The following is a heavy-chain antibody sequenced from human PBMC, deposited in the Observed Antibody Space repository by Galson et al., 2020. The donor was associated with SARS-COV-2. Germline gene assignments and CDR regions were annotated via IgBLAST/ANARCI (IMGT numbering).Heavy chain of an antibody. Sequence: GGSLRLSCAASGFTFDDYAMHWVRQAPGKGLEWVSGISWNSGSIGYADSVKGRFTISRDNAKNSLYLQMNSLRAEDTALYYCAKDIGSSIAVAGTVEAFDIWGQGTMVTVSS. CDR1: GFTFDDYA. D-gene: IGHD6-19*01. V-gene: IGHV3-9*01. J-gene: IGHJ3*02. CDR2: ISWNSGSI. CDR3: AKDIGSSIAVAGTVEAFDI.